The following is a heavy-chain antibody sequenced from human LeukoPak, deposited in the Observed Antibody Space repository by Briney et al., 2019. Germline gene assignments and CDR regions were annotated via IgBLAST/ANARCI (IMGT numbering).Heavy chain of an antibody. J-gene: IGHJ4*02. CDR2: MNPNNGDS. V-gene: IGHV1-8*03. Sequence: ASVTVSRKASGYTFTNYHINWVRQATGQGLAWMGWMNPNNGDSGYAQKFQGRVTITRDTSISTSYMELRSLRSDDTAVYFCARTTSSTASGYDYWGQGTLVTVSS. CDR1: GYTFTNYH. D-gene: IGHD6-25*01. CDR3: ARTTSSTASGYDY.